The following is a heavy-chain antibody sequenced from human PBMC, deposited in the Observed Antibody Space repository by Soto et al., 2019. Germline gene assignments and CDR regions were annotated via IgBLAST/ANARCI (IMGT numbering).Heavy chain of an antibody. Sequence: PGGSLRLSCAASGFTFSSYSMNWVRQAPGKGLEWVSYISSSSSTIYYADSVKGRFTISRDNAKNSLYLQMNSLRAEDTAVYYCARVPPGNYYYYYMDVWGKGTKVTVSS. D-gene: IGHD3-10*01. V-gene: IGHV3-48*01. J-gene: IGHJ6*03. CDR2: ISSSSSTI. CDR1: GFTFSSYS. CDR3: ARVPPGNYYYYYMDV.